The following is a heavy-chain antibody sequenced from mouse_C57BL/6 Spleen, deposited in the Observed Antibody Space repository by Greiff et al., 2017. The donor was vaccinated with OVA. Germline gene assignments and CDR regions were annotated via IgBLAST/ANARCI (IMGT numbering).Heavy chain of an antibody. D-gene: IGHD2-12*01. CDR1: GYTFTDYN. CDR2: INPNNGGT. J-gene: IGHJ3*01. V-gene: IGHV1-18*01. CDR3: ARSGIHDDGFAY. Sequence: VHVKQSGPELVKPGASVKIPCKASGYTFTDYNMDWVKQSHGKSLEWIGDINPNNGGTIYNQKFKGKATLTVDKSSSTAYMELRSLTSEDTAVYYCARSGIHDDGFAYWGQGTLVTVSA.